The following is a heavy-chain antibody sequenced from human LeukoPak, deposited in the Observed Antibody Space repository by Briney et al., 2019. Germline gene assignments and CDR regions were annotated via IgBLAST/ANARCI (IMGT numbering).Heavy chain of an antibody. CDR3: ARDLSPDYYDILTGYYFDF. CDR2: ISSSSTYI. D-gene: IGHD3-9*01. CDR1: GFTFGTYS. V-gene: IGHV3-21*01. Sequence: GGSLRLSCAASGFTFGTYSMNWVRQAPGKGLEWVSSISSSSTYIYYADSVKGRFTTSRENAKNSLYLQMNSLRAEDTAVYFCARDLSPDYYDILTGYYFDFWGQGTLATVSS. J-gene: IGHJ4*02.